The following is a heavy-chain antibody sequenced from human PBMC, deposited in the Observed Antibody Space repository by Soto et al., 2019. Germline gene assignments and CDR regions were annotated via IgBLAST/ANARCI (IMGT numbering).Heavy chain of an antibody. Sequence: EVQLVESGGGLVQPGGSLRLSCAASGFTVSSNYMSWVRQAPGKGLEWVSVIYSGGSTYYADSVKGRFTISRHNSKNTLYLQMNSLRAEDTAVYYCVREGIAVADTADAFDIWGQGTMVTVSS. CDR3: VREGIAVADTADAFDI. CDR2: IYSGGST. V-gene: IGHV3-53*04. J-gene: IGHJ3*02. D-gene: IGHD6-19*01. CDR1: GFTVSSNY.